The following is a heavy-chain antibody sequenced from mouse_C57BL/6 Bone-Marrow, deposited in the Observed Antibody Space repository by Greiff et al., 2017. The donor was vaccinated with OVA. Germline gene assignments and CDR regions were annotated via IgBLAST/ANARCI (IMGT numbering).Heavy chain of an antibody. CDR2: IYPRSGNT. CDR3: AREGGSYYYGSSYCY. Sequence: QVQLQQSGAELARPGASVKLSCKASGYTFTSYGISWVKQRTGQGLEWIGEIYPRSGNTYYNEKFKGKATLTADKSSSTAYMELHSLTSEDSAVECGAREGGSYYYGSSYCYWGQGTALTVTS. D-gene: IGHD1-1*01. V-gene: IGHV1-81*01. J-gene: IGHJ2*01. CDR1: GYTFTSYG.